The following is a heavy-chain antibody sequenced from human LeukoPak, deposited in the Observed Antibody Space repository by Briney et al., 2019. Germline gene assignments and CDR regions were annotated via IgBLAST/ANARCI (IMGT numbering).Heavy chain of an antibody. CDR3: ARDGLDVYGGKSAVDY. J-gene: IGHJ4*02. V-gene: IGHV3-21*01. CDR1: GFTFSSHS. CDR2: ISSSSSYI. D-gene: IGHD4-23*01. Sequence: GGSLRLSCTASGFTFSSHSMNWVRQAPGKGLEWVSSISSSSSYIYYADSVKGRFTISRDNAKNSLYLEMNSLGAEDTAVYYCARDGLDVYGGKSAVDYWGQGTLVTVSS.